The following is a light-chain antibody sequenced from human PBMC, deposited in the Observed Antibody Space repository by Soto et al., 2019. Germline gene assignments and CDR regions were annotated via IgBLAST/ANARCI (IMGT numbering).Light chain of an antibody. CDR2: TAS. V-gene: IGKV1-39*01. Sequence: DIQMTQSPSSLSASVGDRVTITCRASQSITTYLNWYRQKPGKAPKLLIYTASSLQSGVPSRFSGSGSETEFTISISSLQPEAFATYFYQQIYSAPRTFGGGTKVAIK. CDR3: QQIYSAPRT. J-gene: IGKJ4*01. CDR1: QSITTY.